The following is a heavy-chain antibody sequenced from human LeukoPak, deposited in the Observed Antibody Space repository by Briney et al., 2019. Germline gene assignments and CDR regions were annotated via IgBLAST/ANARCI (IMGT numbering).Heavy chain of an antibody. D-gene: IGHD3-10*01. J-gene: IGHJ5*02. V-gene: IGHV1-8*01. CDR1: RYTFTNSD. Sequence: ASVKVSCKASRYTFTNSDINWVRQAAGQGLEWMGWMNPDSGNTGYARNFQGRVTMTGNTSMSTAYMELSSLRSEDTAVYYCARYITMVRGGSWFDPWGQGTLVTVSS. CDR3: ARYITMVRGGSWFDP. CDR2: MNPDSGNT.